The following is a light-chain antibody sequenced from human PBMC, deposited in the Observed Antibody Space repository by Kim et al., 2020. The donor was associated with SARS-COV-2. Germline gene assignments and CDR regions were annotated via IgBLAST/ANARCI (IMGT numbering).Light chain of an antibody. CDR2: DVS. J-gene: IGLJ2*01. V-gene: IGLV2-14*03. Sequence: LTQPASVSGSPGQSITISCTGTSSDVGGYNYVSWYQQHPGKAPKLMIYDVSDRPSGVSNRFSGSKSGNTASLTISGLQAEDEADYYCSSYTSSSTPVFGGGTQLTVL. CDR3: SSYTSSSTPV. CDR1: SSDVGGYNY.